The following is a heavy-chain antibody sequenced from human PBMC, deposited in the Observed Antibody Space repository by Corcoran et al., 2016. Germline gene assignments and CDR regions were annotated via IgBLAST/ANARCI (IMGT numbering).Heavy chain of an antibody. J-gene: IGHJ3*02. CDR3: AREPDWNDAVRAFEI. Sequence: HVQLQQSGPGLVKPSQTLSLTCAISGDSVSSNSAAWNWIRQSPSRGLDLLGRTYRRSKWYTEYAVSVKSRITINPDTSKNQFSLQLNSVTPEDTAVYYCAREPDWNDAVRAFEIGGQGTMVTVS. V-gene: IGHV6-1*01. CDR2: TYRRSKWYT. CDR1: GDSVSSNSAA. D-gene: IGHD1-1*01.